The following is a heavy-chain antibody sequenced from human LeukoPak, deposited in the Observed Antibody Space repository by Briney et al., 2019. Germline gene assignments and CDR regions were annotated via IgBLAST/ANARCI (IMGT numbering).Heavy chain of an antibody. CDR1: GGSFSGYY. J-gene: IGHJ4*02. CDR2: INHSGST. CDR3: ARGYRGYSSSWYSY. V-gene: IGHV4-34*01. Sequence: SETLSLTCAVYGGSFSGYYWSWIRQPPGKGLEWIGEINHSGSTNYNPSLKSRVTMSVDTSKNQFSLKLSSVTAADTAVYYCARGYRGYSSSWYSYWGQGTLVTVSS. D-gene: IGHD6-13*01.